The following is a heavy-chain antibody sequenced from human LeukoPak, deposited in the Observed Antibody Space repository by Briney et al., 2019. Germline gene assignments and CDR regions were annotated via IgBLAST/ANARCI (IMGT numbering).Heavy chain of an antibody. Sequence: GRSLRPSCTVSGFRFGGYALSWVRQAPRKGLGWVGFVRSKALYGTSEYAASVEGRFTISRDDPNNMVYLQMNSLKTEDTAVYFCVRESVRDYYFDYWGQGTLVTVSS. CDR2: VRSKALYGTS. CDR3: VRESVRDYYFDY. V-gene: IGHV3-49*04. CDR1: GFRFGGYA. D-gene: IGHD3-10*02. J-gene: IGHJ4*02.